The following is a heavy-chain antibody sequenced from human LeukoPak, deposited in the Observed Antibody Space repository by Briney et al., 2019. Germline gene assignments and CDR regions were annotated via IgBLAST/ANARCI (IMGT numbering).Heavy chain of an antibody. CDR2: IKQDGSEK. Sequence: GGSLRLSCAASGFTFSSYWMTWVRQAPGKGLEWVAKIKQDGSEKYYVDSVKGRFTISRDNAKNSLYLQMNSLGAEATAVYYCARRGTSSSWAHFDYWGQGTLVTVSS. V-gene: IGHV3-7*05. CDR3: ARRGTSSSWAHFDY. J-gene: IGHJ4*02. D-gene: IGHD6-13*01. CDR1: GFTFSSYW.